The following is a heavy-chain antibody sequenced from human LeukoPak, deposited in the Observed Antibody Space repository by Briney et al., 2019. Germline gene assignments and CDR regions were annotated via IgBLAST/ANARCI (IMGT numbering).Heavy chain of an antibody. V-gene: IGHV3-48*02. CDR3: ARGDGFHHFDY. CDR1: GSTFSTSS. J-gene: IGHJ4*02. D-gene: IGHD5-24*01. CDR2: ISSSSNNF. Sequence: QSGGSLRLFCVVSGSTFSTSSMNWVRQAPGKGLEWVSFISSSSNNFYYADSVRGRFTISRDNAQNSLYLHMSSLRDEDTAVYYCARGDGFHHFDYWGQGALVTVSS.